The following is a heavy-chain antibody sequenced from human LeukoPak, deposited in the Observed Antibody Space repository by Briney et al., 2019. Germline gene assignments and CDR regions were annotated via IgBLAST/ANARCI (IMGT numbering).Heavy chain of an antibody. CDR3: ARELPDWGLFDY. Sequence: GSLRLSCAASGFTVSSNYMSWVRQAPGKGLEWVSVIYSGGSTYYADSVKGRFTISRDNSKNTLYLQMNSLRAEDTAVYYCARELPDWGLFDYWGQGTLVTVSS. CDR2: IYSGGST. D-gene: IGHD7-27*01. V-gene: IGHV3-53*01. CDR1: GFTVSSNY. J-gene: IGHJ4*02.